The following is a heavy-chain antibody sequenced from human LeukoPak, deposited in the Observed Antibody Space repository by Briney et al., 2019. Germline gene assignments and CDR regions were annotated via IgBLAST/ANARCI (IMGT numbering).Heavy chain of an antibody. D-gene: IGHD3-9*01. V-gene: IGHV1-8*01. CDR2: MNPNSGNT. CDR1: GYSFSSYD. J-gene: IGHJ4*02. CDR3: TRAGERPIRYFDC. Sequence: ASVKVSCKASGYSFSSYDINWVRQATGQGLEWMRWMNPNSGNTGYAQEFQGRVSMTRNTSTNTAYMELSSLRSEDTALYFCTRAGERPIRYFDCWGQGTLVTVSS.